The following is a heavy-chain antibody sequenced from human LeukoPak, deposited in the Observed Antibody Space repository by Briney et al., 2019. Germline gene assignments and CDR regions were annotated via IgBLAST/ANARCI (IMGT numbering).Heavy chain of an antibody. CDR1: GFSFSSSG. D-gene: IGHD1-14*01. CDR2: IGSTGTDR. J-gene: IGHJ4*02. V-gene: IGHV3-21*01. CDR3: ATETIGRHYDY. Sequence: GGSLRLSCAASGFSFSSSGINWVRQAPGKGLEWVSSIGSTGTDRYYADSVKGRFTISRDNAKNSLCLQMNSLRAEDTAVYYCATETIGRHYDYWGQGTLLTVSS.